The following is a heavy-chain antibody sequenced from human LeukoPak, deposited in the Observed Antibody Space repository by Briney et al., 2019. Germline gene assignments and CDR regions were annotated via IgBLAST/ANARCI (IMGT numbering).Heavy chain of an antibody. D-gene: IGHD3-10*01. CDR3: ARSWYYYGSGKPFDY. J-gene: IGHJ4*02. V-gene: IGHV3-30*02. Sequence: GGSLRLSCVASGFSFSNYGTHWVRQAPGKGLEWVTFMQYDGSVEFYADSVKGRFTISRDNAKNSLYLQMNSLRAEDTAVYYCARSWYYYGSGKPFDYWGQGTLVTVSS. CDR1: GFSFSNYG. CDR2: MQYDGSVE.